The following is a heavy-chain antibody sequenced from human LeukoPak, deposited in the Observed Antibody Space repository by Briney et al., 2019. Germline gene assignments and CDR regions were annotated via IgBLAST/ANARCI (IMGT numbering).Heavy chain of an antibody. D-gene: IGHD6-19*01. Sequence: SQTLSLTCTVSGGSISSGDYYWSWIRQPPGKGLEWIGYIYYSGSTYYSPSLKSRVTISVDTSKNQFSLKLSSVTAADTAVYYCARVKGAVAGTRIFDYWGQGTLVTVSS. CDR3: ARVKGAVAGTRIFDY. J-gene: IGHJ4*02. CDR2: IYYSGST. V-gene: IGHV4-30-4*01. CDR1: GGSISSGDYY.